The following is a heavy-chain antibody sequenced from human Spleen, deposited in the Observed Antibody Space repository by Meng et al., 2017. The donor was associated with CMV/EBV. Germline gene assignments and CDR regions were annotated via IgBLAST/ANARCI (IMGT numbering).Heavy chain of an antibody. Sequence: GESLKISCAGSGFTFGSYSIDWVRLSTGRGLEWISSLTSSGDHTYYIESLKGRFIVSRDNAKNSVSLQMNSLRVEDTAVYYCARRTALLYGALDLWGQGTKVTVSS. V-gene: IGHV3-21*01. CDR3: ARRTALLYGALDL. J-gene: IGHJ3*01. CDR2: LTSSGDHT. D-gene: IGHD2-8*01. CDR1: GFTFGSYS.